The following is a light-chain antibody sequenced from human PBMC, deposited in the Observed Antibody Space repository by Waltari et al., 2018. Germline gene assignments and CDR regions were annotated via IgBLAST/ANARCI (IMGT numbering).Light chain of an antibody. J-gene: IGKJ4*01. Sequence: VQMTQSPSSMSAFVGDRVTITYKASQDISNYLNWYQQTPGKAPKILIYDASNLATGVPSRFSGRGSWTDFTFTISGLQPEDVATYYCQHYTNLPPNVTCGGGTKVDIK. CDR1: QDISNY. CDR2: DAS. V-gene: IGKV1-33*01. CDR3: QHYTNLPPNVT.